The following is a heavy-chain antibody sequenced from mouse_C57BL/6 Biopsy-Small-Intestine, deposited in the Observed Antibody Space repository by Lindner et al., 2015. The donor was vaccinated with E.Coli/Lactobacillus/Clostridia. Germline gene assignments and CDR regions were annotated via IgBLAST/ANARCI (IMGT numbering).Heavy chain of an antibody. CDR3: ARVEVSGILYGMDV. CDR1: GYTFTDYY. CDR2: INPNNGGT. D-gene: IGHD1-1*01. Sequence: SVKVSCKASGYTFTDYYIHWVRQAPGQGLEWMGWINPNNGGTNYAQKFQGRVTMTRDTSISTAYMELSRLRSDDTAVYYCARVEVSGILYGMDVWGQGTTVTVSS. J-gene: IGHJ1*01. V-gene: IGHV1-18*01.